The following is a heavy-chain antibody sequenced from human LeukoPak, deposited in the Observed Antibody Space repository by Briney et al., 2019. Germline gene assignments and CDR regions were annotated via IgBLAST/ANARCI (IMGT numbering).Heavy chain of an antibody. CDR1: GYTFTGYY. Sequence: ASVKVSCKASGYTFTGYYMHWVRQAPGQGLEWMGIINPSGGSTSYAQKFQGRVTMTRDTSTSTVYMELSSLRSEDTAVYYCARDYMVPAAVYYYYGMDVWGQGTTVTVSS. CDR2: INPSGGST. V-gene: IGHV1-46*01. J-gene: IGHJ6*02. CDR3: ARDYMVPAAVYYYYGMDV. D-gene: IGHD2-2*01.